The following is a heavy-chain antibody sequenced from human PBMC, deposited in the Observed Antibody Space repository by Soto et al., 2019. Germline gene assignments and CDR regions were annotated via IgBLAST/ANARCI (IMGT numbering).Heavy chain of an antibody. CDR1: GYIFTTYA. V-gene: IGHV1-3*04. Sequence: ASVKVSCKASGYIFTTYAMHSVRQAPGQRLERMGLINTANGDTKYSQKFQGRVTISRETSASTAYMELSSLRSEDTAVYYCARIRFYYCHMDVWGKGSKVKVPS. J-gene: IGHJ6*03. CDR3: ARIRFYYCHMDV. CDR2: INTANGDT.